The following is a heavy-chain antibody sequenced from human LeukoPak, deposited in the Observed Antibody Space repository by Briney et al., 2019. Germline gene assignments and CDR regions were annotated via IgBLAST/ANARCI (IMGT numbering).Heavy chain of an antibody. Sequence: PGRSLRLSCAASGFTFDDYAMHWVRQAPGKGLEWVSGISWNSGSIGYADSVKGRFTISRDNAKNSLYLQMNSLRAEDTAVYYCARDVGWGLDYWGQGTLVTVSS. V-gene: IGHV3-9*01. CDR2: ISWNSGSI. CDR3: ARDVGWGLDY. CDR1: GFTFDDYA. J-gene: IGHJ4*02. D-gene: IGHD1-26*01.